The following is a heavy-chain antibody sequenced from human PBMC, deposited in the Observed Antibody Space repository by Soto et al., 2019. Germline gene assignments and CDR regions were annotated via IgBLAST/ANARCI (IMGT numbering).Heavy chain of an antibody. CDR3: ARVRRIVATLDLDAFDI. Sequence: EVQLVESRGGLVQPGGSLRLSCAASGFTFSSYSMNWVRQDPGKGLEWVSYISSSSSTIYYADSVKGRFTVSRANAKNSRYLQMKSLRAEDTSVYYCARVRRIVATLDLDAFDIWGQGTMVTASS. J-gene: IGHJ3*02. D-gene: IGHD5-12*01. V-gene: IGHV3-48*01. CDR1: GFTFSSYS. CDR2: ISSSSSTI.